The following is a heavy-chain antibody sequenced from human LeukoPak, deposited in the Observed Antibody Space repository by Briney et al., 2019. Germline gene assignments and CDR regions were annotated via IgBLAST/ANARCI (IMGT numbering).Heavy chain of an antibody. CDR1: GFTFTSSA. V-gene: IGHV1-58*01. J-gene: IGHJ6*04. CDR3: AAITPSTLSGSYLSYGVDV. CDR2: IVVGSGNT. D-gene: IGHD3-10*01. Sequence: SVKVSCKASGFTFTSSAVQWVRQARGQRLEWIGWIVVGSGNTNYAQKFQERVTITRDMSTSTAYMELSSLRSEDTAVYYCAAITPSTLSGSYLSYGVDVWGKGTTVTVSS.